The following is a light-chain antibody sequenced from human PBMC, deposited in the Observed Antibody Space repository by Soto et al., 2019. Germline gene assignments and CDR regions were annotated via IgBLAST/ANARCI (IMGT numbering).Light chain of an antibody. J-gene: IGLJ2*01. CDR3: QSYDSSLSAVV. CDR2: GNT. CDR1: SSNIGAGYD. V-gene: IGLV1-40*01. Sequence: QSVLTQPPSVSGAPGQRVTISCTGSSSNIGAGYDVHWYQHLPGTAPKLLIYGNTNRPSGVPDRFSGSKSGTSASLAITGLQAEDGADYYCQSYDSSLSAVVFGGGTKVTVL.